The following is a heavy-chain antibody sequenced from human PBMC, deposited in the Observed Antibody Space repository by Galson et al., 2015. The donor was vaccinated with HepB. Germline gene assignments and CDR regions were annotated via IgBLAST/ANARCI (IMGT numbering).Heavy chain of an antibody. Sequence: SVKVSCKASGGTFSSYAISWVRQAPGQGLEWMGGIIPIFGTANYAQKFQGRVTITADESTSTAYMELSSLRSEDTAVYYCARVPLSRSDYYYYGMDVWGQGTTVTVSS. CDR2: IIPIFGTA. J-gene: IGHJ6*02. D-gene: IGHD6-6*01. CDR3: ARVPLSRSDYYYYGMDV. V-gene: IGHV1-69*13. CDR1: GGTFSSYA.